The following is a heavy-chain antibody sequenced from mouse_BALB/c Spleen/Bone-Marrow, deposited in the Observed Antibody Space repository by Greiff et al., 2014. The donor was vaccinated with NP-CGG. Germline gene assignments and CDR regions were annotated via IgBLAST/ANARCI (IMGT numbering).Heavy chain of an antibody. CDR2: ILPGSGTA. CDR3: ARASVVPYYFDF. D-gene: IGHD1-1*01. CDR1: GHTFSNYW. J-gene: IGHJ2*01. Sequence: QVQLKESGAELMKPGASVKISCKATGHTFSNYWIDWVKQRPGHGLEWIGEILPGSGTANYNEKFKGKATFTADTSSNTAYMQLSSLTSEDSALYYCARASVVPYYFDFWGQGTTLTVSS. V-gene: IGHV1-9*01.